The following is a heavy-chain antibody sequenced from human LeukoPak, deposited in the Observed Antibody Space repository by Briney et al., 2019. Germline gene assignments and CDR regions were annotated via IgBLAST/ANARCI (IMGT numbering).Heavy chain of an antibody. CDR2: ISGDGGTT. J-gene: IGHJ4*02. Sequence: GGSLRLSCAASGFTFDHYAVHWVRQAPGKGLDWVSLISGDGGTTYYADSVKGRFTISRDNSKSSLYLQMNSLRAEDTAVYYCARGPATVTTSSETDFDYWGQGTLVTVSS. CDR3: ARGPATVTTSSETDFDY. V-gene: IGHV3-43*02. CDR1: GFTFDHYA. D-gene: IGHD4-17*01.